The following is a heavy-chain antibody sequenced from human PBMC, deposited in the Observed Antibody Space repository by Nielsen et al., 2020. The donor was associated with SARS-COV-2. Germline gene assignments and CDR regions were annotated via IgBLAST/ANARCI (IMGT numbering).Heavy chain of an antibody. J-gene: IGHJ3*02. V-gene: IGHV1-69*06. CDR3: ARDGPDDYTCCSGGSCHPPAFDI. D-gene: IGHD2-15*01. Sequence: WVRQAPGQGLEWMGGIIPIFGTANYAQKFQGRVTITADKSTSTAYMELSSLRSEDTAVYYCARDGPDDYTCCSGGSCHPPAFDIWGQGTMVTVSS. CDR2: IIPIFGTA.